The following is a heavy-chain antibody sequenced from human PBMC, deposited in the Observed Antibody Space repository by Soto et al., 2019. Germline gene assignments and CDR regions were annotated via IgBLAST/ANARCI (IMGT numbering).Heavy chain of an antibody. CDR2: IYHSGST. V-gene: IGHV4-30-2*01. D-gene: IGHD5-18*01. J-gene: IGHJ4*02. Sequence: QLQLQESGSGLVKPSQTLSLTCAVSGGSISSGGYSCSWIRQPPGKGLEWIGYIYHSGSTYYNPSLKSRVPISVDRSRNQFSLKLSSVTAADTSVYYCARARYSYGYFDYWGQGTLVTVSS. CDR3: ARARYSYGYFDY. CDR1: GGSISSGGYS.